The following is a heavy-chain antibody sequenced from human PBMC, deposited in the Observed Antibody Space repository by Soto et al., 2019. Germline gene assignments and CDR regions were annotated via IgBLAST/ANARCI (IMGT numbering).Heavy chain of an antibody. CDR2: ISSSSSYI. CDR3: ARDFRGDPYYYGMDV. J-gene: IGHJ6*02. Sequence: VGSLRLSCAASGFTFSSYSMNWVRQAPGKGLEWVSSISSSSSYIYYADSVKGRFTISRDNAKNSLYLQMNSLRAEDTAVYYCARDFRGDPYYYGMDVWGQGTTVTVSS. CDR1: GFTFSSYS. V-gene: IGHV3-21*01.